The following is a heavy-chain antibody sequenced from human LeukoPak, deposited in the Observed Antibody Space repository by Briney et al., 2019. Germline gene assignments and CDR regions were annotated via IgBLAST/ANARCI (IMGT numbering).Heavy chain of an antibody. V-gene: IGHV4-59*01. CDR2: IYYSGST. CDR3: ARGRFDYDSSGYYRPREYYSYYYYMGV. CDR1: GGSISNYY. Sequence: SETLSLTCTVSGGSISNYYWSWIRQPPGKELEWIGYIYYSGSTNYNPSLKSRVTISVDTSKNQFSLKLSSVTAADMAAYYCARGRFDYDSSGYYRPREYYSYYYYMGVWGKGTTVTISS. J-gene: IGHJ6*03. D-gene: IGHD3-22*01.